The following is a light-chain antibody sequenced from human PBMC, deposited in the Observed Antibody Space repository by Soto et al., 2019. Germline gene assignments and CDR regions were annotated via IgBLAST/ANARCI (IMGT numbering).Light chain of an antibody. Sequence: EIVMTQSPATLSVSPGERATVSCRASQSVSNKLAWYQQKPGQAPRLLIYEASTRASGITARFSGSGSGTEFTLTISSLQSEDFALYYCQQYNNWPKITFGQGTRLEIK. CDR2: EAS. V-gene: IGKV3-15*01. J-gene: IGKJ5*01. CDR3: QQYNNWPKIT. CDR1: QSVSNK.